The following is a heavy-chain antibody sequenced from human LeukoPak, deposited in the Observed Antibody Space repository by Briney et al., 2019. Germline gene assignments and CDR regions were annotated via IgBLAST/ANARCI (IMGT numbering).Heavy chain of an antibody. V-gene: IGHV3-23*01. J-gene: IGHJ4*02. CDR1: GLTFSTST. CDR2: IDGGGTT. D-gene: IGHD2-2*03. Sequence: GGALRLSCAASGLTFSTSTFSWVRQAPGKGLEWVSAIDGGGTTYYADSAKGRFAISRDTSKNTLSLHMASLTAEDTAIYFCAKDGYCDSTSCQFDFWGQGTLVTVSS. CDR3: AKDGYCDSTSCQFDF.